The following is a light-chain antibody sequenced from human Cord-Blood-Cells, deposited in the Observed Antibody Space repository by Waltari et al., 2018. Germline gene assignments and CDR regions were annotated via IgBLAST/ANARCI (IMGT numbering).Light chain of an antibody. J-gene: IGKJ3*01. CDR2: AAS. Sequence: IRMTQSPSSFSASTGDRVTITCRWSQGISSYLDWYQQKPGKAPKLLIHAASTLQSGARSRCSRIVCRTECTLTISCLQSVYCATYYGQQYYSYPPAFGAGTKVKIK. V-gene: IGKV1-8*01. CDR3: QQYYSYPPA. CDR1: QGISSY.